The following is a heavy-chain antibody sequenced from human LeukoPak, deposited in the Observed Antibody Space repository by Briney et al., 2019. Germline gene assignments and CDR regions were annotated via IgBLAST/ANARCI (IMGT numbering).Heavy chain of an antibody. CDR1: GFTVSSNY. D-gene: IGHD3-16*02. CDR3: ARVKNDYVWGSYRPPKFGWFDP. J-gene: IGHJ5*02. V-gene: IGHV3-53*01. Sequence: PGGSLRLSCAASGFTVSSNYMSWVCQAPGKGLEWVSVIYSGGSTYYADSVKGRFTISRDNSKNTLYLQMNSLRAEDTAVYYCARVKNDYVWGSYRPPKFGWFDPWGQGTLVTVSS. CDR2: IYSGGST.